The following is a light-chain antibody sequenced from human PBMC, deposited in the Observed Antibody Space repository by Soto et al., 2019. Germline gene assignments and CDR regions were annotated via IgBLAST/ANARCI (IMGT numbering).Light chain of an antibody. Sequence: EIVLTQSPATLSLSPGARAPLSCRASQTISSFLAWYQQKPGQAPRLLIYDASNRASGIPARFSGSGSGTDFTLTISSLEPEDFAVYYCQQRYNWPPTFGQGTRLEIK. V-gene: IGKV3-11*01. CDR1: QTISSF. CDR3: QQRYNWPPT. J-gene: IGKJ5*01. CDR2: DAS.